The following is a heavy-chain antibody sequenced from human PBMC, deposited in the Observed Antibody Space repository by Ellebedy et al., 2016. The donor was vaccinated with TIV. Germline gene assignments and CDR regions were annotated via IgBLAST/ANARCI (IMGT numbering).Heavy chain of an antibody. J-gene: IGHJ5*02. CDR3: ATGDTTGTTGWFDP. D-gene: IGHD1-1*01. V-gene: IGHV1-2*02. CDR2: INPNSGGT. CDR1: GYTFTGYY. Sequence: ASVKVSCKASGYTFTGYYMHWVRQAPGQGLEWMGWINPNSGGTNYAQKFQGRVTMTRDTSISTAYMELSSLRSEDTAVYYCATGDTTGTTGWFDPWGQGTLVTVSS.